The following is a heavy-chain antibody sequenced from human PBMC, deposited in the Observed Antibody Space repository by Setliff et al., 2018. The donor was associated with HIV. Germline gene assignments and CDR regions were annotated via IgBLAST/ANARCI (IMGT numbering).Heavy chain of an antibody. V-gene: IGHV4-39*07. Sequence: PSETLSLTCTVSGGSISSSSYYWGWIRQPPGKGLEWIGSIYYSGSTYYNPSLKSRVTISVNTSKNKFSLKLTSVTAADTAVYYCAREGYYYAGSGYSPYYFDPWGQGILVTVSS. CDR2: IYYSGST. D-gene: IGHD3-22*01. J-gene: IGHJ4*02. CDR1: GGSISSSSYY. CDR3: AREGYYYAGSGYSPYYFDP.